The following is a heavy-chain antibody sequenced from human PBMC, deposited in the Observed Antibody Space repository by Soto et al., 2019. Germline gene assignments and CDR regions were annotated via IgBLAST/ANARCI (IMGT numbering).Heavy chain of an antibody. J-gene: IGHJ5*02. Sequence: GGSLRLSCAASGFTFSSYGMHWVRQAPGKGLEWVAVISYDGSNKYYADSVKGRFTISRDNSKNTLYLQMNSLRTEDTAVYYCAKMYSSGWSPRNDRWGQGTLVTVSS. D-gene: IGHD6-19*01. V-gene: IGHV3-30*18. CDR2: ISYDGSNK. CDR3: AKMYSSGWSPRNDR. CDR1: GFTFSSYG.